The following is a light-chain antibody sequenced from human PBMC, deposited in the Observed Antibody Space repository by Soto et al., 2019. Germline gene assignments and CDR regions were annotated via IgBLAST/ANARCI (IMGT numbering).Light chain of an antibody. Sequence: DLQMTQSPSSVSASVGDRVTITCRASRDISSLLAWYQQKPGKAPKLLIYAASNLQSGVPSRFSGSESGAEFTLTISSLQPEDFGTYYCQQADTFPFTFGPGTRVDMK. CDR3: QQADTFPFT. CDR1: RDISSL. CDR2: AAS. V-gene: IGKV1-12*01. J-gene: IGKJ3*01.